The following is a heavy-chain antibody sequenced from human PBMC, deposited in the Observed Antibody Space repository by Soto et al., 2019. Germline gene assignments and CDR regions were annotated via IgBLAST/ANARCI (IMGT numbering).Heavy chain of an antibody. V-gene: IGHV1-18*01. CDR2: ISAYNGNT. J-gene: IGHJ5*02. D-gene: IGHD3-22*01. Sequence: QIQLVQSGTEVKKPGASVKVSCKASGYTFTTYGISWVRQARGQGLEWTGWISAYNGNTNYAQKLQGRVTMTTETSTRTAYMELRSLRSDDTAVYYCAKTPHYDSSGYYSWFDPWGQGTLVTVSS. CDR1: GYTFTTYG. CDR3: AKTPHYDSSGYYSWFDP.